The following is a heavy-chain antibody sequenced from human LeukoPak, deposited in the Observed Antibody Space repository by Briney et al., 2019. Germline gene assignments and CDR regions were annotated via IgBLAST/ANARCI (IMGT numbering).Heavy chain of an antibody. CDR2: IYSGGST. CDR1: GFTVSSNY. J-gene: IGHJ4*02. V-gene: IGHV3-53*01. D-gene: IGHD3-22*01. CDR3: ARACFDSSGANPYFDY. Sequence: PGGSLRLSCAASGFTVSSNYMSWVRQAPGKGLEWVSVIYSGGSTYYANSVKGRFTISRDNSKNTLYLQMNSLRVEDTAVYYCARACFDSSGANPYFDYWGQGTLVSVSS.